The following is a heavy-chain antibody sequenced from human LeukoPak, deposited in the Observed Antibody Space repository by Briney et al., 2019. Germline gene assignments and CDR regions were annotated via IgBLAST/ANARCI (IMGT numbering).Heavy chain of an antibody. V-gene: IGHV3-74*01. J-gene: IGHJ1*01. CDR3: ARASYSSSWYLFRGGAEYFQH. CDR1: GFTFSSYW. D-gene: IGHD6-13*01. CDR2: INSDGSST. Sequence: PGGSLRLSXAASGFTFSSYWMHWVRQAPGKGLVWVPRINSDGSSTSYADSVKGRFTISRDNAKNTLYLQMNSLRAEDTAVYYCARASYSSSWYLFRGGAEYFQHWGQSTLVTVSS.